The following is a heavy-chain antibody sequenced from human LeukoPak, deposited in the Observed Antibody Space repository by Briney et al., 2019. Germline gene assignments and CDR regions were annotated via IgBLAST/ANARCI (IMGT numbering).Heavy chain of an antibody. CDR1: DGSISSYY. J-gene: IGHJ5*02. V-gene: IGHV4-59*12. CDR3: ARDHYGGGWFDP. Sequence: SETLSLTCTVSDGSISSYYWSWIRQPPGKGLEWIGYIYDSGNAKYNPSLKSRVTISVDTSKNQFSLKLSSVTAADTAVYYCARDHYGGGWFDPWGQGTLVTVSS. CDR2: IYDSGNA. D-gene: IGHD4-23*01.